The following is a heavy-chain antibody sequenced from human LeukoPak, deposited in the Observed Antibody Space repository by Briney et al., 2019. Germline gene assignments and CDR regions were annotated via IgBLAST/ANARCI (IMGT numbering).Heavy chain of an antibody. Sequence: SVKVSCKASGGTFSSYAISWVRQAPGQGLEWMGRIIPIFGTANYAQKFQGRVTITTDESTSTAYMELSSLRSEDTAVYYCARDHLPLAYYDRLDAFDIWGQGTMVTVPS. V-gene: IGHV1-69*05. CDR3: ARDHLPLAYYDRLDAFDI. D-gene: IGHD3-22*01. CDR1: GGTFSSYA. CDR2: IIPIFGTA. J-gene: IGHJ3*02.